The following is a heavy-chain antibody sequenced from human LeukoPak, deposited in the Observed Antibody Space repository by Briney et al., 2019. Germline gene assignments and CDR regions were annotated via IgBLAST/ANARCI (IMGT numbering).Heavy chain of an antibody. CDR3: ARGPGGNSVQGGGDWYFDL. Sequence: ASVKVSCKASGGTFSSYAISWVRQAPGQGLEWMGRIIPILGIANYAQKFQGRVTITADKSTSTAYMELSSLRSEDTAVYYCARGPGGNSVQGGGDWYFDLWGRGTLVTVSS. D-gene: IGHD2-15*01. CDR2: IIPILGIA. J-gene: IGHJ2*01. CDR1: GGTFSSYA. V-gene: IGHV1-69*04.